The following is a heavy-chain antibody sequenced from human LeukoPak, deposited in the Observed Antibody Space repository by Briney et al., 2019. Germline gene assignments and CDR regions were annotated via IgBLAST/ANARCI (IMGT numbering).Heavy chain of an antibody. CDR3: ARGNLDWGSFDY. V-gene: IGHV1-8*03. J-gene: IGHJ4*02. CDR2: MNPNSGNT. CDR1: GYTFTSYD. D-gene: IGHD7-27*01. Sequence: GASVKVSCKASGYTFTSYDINWVRQATGQGLEWMGWMNPNSGNTGYAQKFQGRVTITRNTSISTAYMELSSLRSEDTAVYYCARGNLDWGSFDYWGQGTLVTVSS.